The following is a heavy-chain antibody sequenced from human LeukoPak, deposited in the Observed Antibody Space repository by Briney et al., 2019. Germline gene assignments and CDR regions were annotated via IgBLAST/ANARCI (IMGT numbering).Heavy chain of an antibody. J-gene: IGHJ4*02. CDR1: GFTFTTHW. V-gene: IGHV5-51*01. Sequence: GESLKISCKTSGFTFTTHWIAWVRQMPGEGLELMGIIFPGDSDTNYSPSFQGQVTISADKSSNTAYLQWSSLKASDTAMYYCARYYFWTRSYFFDHWGQGTLVTVSS. D-gene: IGHD3/OR15-3a*01. CDR3: ARYYFWTRSYFFDH. CDR2: IFPGDSDT.